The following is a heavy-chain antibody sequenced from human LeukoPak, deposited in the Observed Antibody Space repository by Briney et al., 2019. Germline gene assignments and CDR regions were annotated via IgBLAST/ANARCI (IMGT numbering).Heavy chain of an antibody. CDR1: GFSFSNYG. Sequence: GESLKISCATSGFSFSNYGMHWVRQAPGKGLEWVAVIWNDGTYKYYADSVKGRFTISRDNSKNTLYLQMNSLRAEDTAVYYFAKPTRGSGSFLIDYWGQGTLVTVSS. CDR3: AKPTRGSGSFLIDY. D-gene: IGHD1-26*01. J-gene: IGHJ4*02. CDR2: IWNDGTYK. V-gene: IGHV3-33*06.